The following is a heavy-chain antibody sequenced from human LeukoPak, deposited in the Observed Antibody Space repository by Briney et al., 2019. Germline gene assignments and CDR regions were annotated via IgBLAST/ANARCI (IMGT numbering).Heavy chain of an antibody. CDR1: GYSISSGYY. V-gene: IGHV4-38-2*02. CDR2: IYHSGST. CDR3: ARVPAYQLLLDS. Sequence: SETLPLTCTVSGYSISSGYYWGWIRQPPGKRLEWIGSIYHSGSTYYNPSLKSRVTISVDTSKNQFSLKLSSVTAADTVVYYCARVPAYQLLLDSWGQGTLVTVSS. D-gene: IGHD2-2*01. J-gene: IGHJ5*01.